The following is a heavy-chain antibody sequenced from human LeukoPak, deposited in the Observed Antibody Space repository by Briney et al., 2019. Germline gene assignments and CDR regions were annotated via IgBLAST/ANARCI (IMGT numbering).Heavy chain of an antibody. CDR1: GGSISSSSYS. D-gene: IGHD3-3*01. Sequence: SETLSLTCTVSGGSISSSSYSWGWIRQPPGKGLEWIGSIYYSGTTYYNPSLKSRVTISVDTSKIQFSLKLSSVAATDTAAYFCARLRFDFWSGYTHPYFDYWGQGTLVTVSS. CDR3: ARLRFDFWSGYTHPYFDY. J-gene: IGHJ4*02. V-gene: IGHV4-39*01. CDR2: IYYSGTT.